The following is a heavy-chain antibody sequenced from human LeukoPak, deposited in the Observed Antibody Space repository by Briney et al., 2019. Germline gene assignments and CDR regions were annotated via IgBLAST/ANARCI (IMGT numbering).Heavy chain of an antibody. D-gene: IGHD3-10*01. CDR2: IYHSGST. CDR1: GGSISSGGYY. CDR3: ARVPGRSYYGSGGG. Sequence: SQTLSLTCTVSGGSISSGGYYWSWIRQPPGKGLEWIGYIYHSGSTYYNPSLKSRVTISVDKSKNQFSLKLSSVTAADTAVYYCARVPGRSYYGSGGGWGQGTLVTVSS. V-gene: IGHV4-30-2*01. J-gene: IGHJ4*02.